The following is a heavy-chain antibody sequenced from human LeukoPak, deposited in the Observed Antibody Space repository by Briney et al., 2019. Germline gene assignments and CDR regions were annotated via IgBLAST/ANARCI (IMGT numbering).Heavy chain of an antibody. Sequence: SETLSLTCAVYGGSFSGYYWSWIRQPPGKGLEWIGEINHSGSTNYNPSLKSRVTISVDTSKNQFSLKLSSVTAADTAVYYCARGAIAAAGTGYGTDVWGQGTTVTVSS. CDR3: ARGAIAAAGTGYGTDV. J-gene: IGHJ6*02. D-gene: IGHD6-13*01. CDR2: INHSGST. V-gene: IGHV4-34*01. CDR1: GGSFSGYY.